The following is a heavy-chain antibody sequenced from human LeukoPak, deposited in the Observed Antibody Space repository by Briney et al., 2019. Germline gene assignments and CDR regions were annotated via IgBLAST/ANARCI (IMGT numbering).Heavy chain of an antibody. CDR1: GFTFDDYG. CDR3: ARDGSLDYDFWSGYQNWFDP. V-gene: IGHV3-20*04. D-gene: IGHD3-3*01. CDR2: INWNGGST. J-gene: IGHJ5*02. Sequence: GGSLRLSCAAAGFTFDDYGMSWVRQAPGKGLEWVSGINWNGGSTGYADSVKGRFTISRDNAKNSLYLQMNSLRAEDTALYYCARDGSLDYDFWSGYQNWFDPWGQGTLVTVSS.